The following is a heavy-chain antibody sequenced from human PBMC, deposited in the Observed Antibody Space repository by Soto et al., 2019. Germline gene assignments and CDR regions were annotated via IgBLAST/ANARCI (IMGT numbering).Heavy chain of an antibody. D-gene: IGHD3-3*01. Sequence: QVQLQESGPGLVKPSQTLSLTCTVSGGSISSGGYYWSWIRQHPGKGLEWIGYIYYSGSTYYNPSLKSRVTISVDTSKNQVSLKLSSVTAADTAVYYCARGSYDFWRLFDYWGQGTLVTVSS. CDR3: ARGSYDFWRLFDY. CDR2: IYYSGST. CDR1: GGSISSGGYY. V-gene: IGHV4-31*03. J-gene: IGHJ4*02.